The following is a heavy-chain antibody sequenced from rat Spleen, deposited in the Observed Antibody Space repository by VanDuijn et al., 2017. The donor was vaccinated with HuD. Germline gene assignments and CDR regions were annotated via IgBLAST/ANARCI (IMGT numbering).Heavy chain of an antibody. D-gene: IGHD1-9*01. V-gene: IGHV5-27*01. Sequence: EVQLVESGGGLVQPGRSLKLSCAASGFTFSNFVMAWVRQAPKKGLEWVASITSGGSTYYPDSVKGRFTISRDNAKSTLYLQMNSLRSEDTATYYCTRAYYGYNSYFDYWGQGVMVTVSS. J-gene: IGHJ2*01. CDR3: TRAYYGYNSYFDY. CDR1: GFTFSNFV. CDR2: ITSGGST.